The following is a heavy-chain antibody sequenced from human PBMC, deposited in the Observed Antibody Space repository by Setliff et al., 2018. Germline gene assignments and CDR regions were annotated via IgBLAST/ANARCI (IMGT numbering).Heavy chain of an antibody. CDR2: ITTYNDNT. Sequence: ASVKVSCKTSGYSFTSYGISWVRQAPGQGLEWMGHITTYNDNTKYAQKFQGRITVTTDTSTSTAYLELRSLRSDDTAVYYCARVPRLEWLLPTFDSWGQGTLVTVSS. V-gene: IGHV1-18*01. CDR1: GYSFTSYG. J-gene: IGHJ4*02. CDR3: ARVPRLEWLLPTFDS. D-gene: IGHD3-3*01.